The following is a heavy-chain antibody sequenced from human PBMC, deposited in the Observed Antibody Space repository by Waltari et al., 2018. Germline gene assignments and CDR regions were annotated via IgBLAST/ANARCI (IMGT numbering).Heavy chain of an antibody. CDR2: ISGSGGST. J-gene: IGHJ4*02. CDR3: AKDSRIAVAMYYFDY. CDR1: GFTFSSYA. Sequence: EVQLLESGGGLVQPGGSLRLSCAASGFTFSSYAMSWVHQAPGKGLEWVSAISGSGGSTYYADSVKGRFTISRDNSKNTLYLQMNSLRAEDTAVYYCAKDSRIAVAMYYFDYWGQGTLVTVSS. D-gene: IGHD6-19*01. V-gene: IGHV3-23*01.